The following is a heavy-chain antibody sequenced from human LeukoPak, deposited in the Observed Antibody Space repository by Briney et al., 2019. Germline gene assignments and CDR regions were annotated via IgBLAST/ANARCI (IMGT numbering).Heavy chain of an antibody. CDR3: ARKGIAAAEPAFDI. D-gene: IGHD6-13*01. CDR2: IYYSGST. V-gene: IGHV4-59*01. J-gene: IGHJ3*02. CDR1: GGSISSYY. Sequence: SETLSLTCTVSGGSISSYYWSWIRQPPGKGLEWIGYIYYSGSTNYNPSLKSRVTISVDTSKNQFSLKLSSVTAAGTAVYYCARKGIAAAEPAFDIWGQGTMVTVSS.